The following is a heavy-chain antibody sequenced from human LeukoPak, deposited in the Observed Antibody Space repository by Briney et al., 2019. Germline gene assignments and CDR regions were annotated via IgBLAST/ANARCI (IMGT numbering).Heavy chain of an antibody. Sequence: PSQTLSLTCTVSGGSISSGGYYWSWIRQHPGKGLEWIGYIYYSGSTNYNPSLKSRVTISVDTSKNQFSLKLSSVTAADTAVYYCARGDYGDYVFDYWGQGTLVTVSS. CDR3: ARGDYGDYVFDY. CDR1: GGSISSGGYY. J-gene: IGHJ4*02. V-gene: IGHV4-31*03. CDR2: IYYSGST. D-gene: IGHD4-17*01.